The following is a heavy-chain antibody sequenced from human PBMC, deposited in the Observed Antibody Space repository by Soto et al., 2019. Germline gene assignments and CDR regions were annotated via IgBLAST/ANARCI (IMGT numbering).Heavy chain of an antibody. D-gene: IGHD6-19*01. Sequence: ASVKVSCKASGYTFTSYGSSWVRQAPGQGLEWMGWISAYNGNTNYAQKLQGRVTMTTDTSTSTAYMELRSLRSDDTAVYYCARATYSSGWYMNNWFDPWGQGTLVTVSS. CDR2: ISAYNGNT. CDR3: ARATYSSGWYMNNWFDP. CDR1: GYTFTSYG. J-gene: IGHJ5*02. V-gene: IGHV1-18*01.